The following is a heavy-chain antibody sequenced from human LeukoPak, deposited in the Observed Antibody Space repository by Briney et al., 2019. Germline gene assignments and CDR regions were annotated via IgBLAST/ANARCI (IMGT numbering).Heavy chain of an antibody. CDR1: GGSISSYY. J-gene: IGHJ5*02. D-gene: IGHD3-10*01. Sequence: SETLSLTCTVSGGSISSYYWSWIRQPPGKGLKWIGYIYYSGSTNYNPSLKSRVTISVDTSKNQFSLKLSSVTAADTAVYYCARGLRFGELYAWGQGTLVTVSS. CDR2: IYYSGST. V-gene: IGHV4-59*01. CDR3: ARGLRFGELYA.